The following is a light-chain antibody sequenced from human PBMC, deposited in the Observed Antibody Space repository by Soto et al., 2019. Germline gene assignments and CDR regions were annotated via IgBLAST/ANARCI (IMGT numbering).Light chain of an antibody. CDR3: QQYNSYSQT. V-gene: IGKV3-20*01. J-gene: IGKJ1*01. Sequence: EIVLTQSPGTLSLSSGERATLSCTASQSVSSSYLAWYQQKPGQAPRLLIYGASTRATGIPARFSGSGSGTEFTLTIGSLQPDDFATYYCQQYNSYSQTFGQGTKVDIK. CDR2: GAS. CDR1: QSVSSSY.